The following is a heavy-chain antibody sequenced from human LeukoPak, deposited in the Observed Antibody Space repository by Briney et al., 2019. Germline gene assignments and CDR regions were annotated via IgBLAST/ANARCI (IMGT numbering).Heavy chain of an antibody. J-gene: IGHJ4*02. D-gene: IGHD3-3*01. CDR2: ISWNSGSI. CDR3: AKSLRFLEWTPFDY. CDR1: GFTFDDYA. Sequence: GGSLRLSCAASGFTFDDYAMHWVRQAPGKGLEWVSGISWNSGSIGYADSVKGRFTISRDNAKNSLYLQMNSLRAEDTAVYYCAKSLRFLEWTPFDYWGQGTLVTVSS. V-gene: IGHV3-9*01.